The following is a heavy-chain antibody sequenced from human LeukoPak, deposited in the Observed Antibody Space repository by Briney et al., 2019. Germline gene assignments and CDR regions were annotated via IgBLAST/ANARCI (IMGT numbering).Heavy chain of an antibody. Sequence: PGGSLRLSCAASGFISSSYWMSWVRQVPGKGLEWVANVKQDGSERYYGDSVKGRFTISRDNAKNSLYLQMSSLRAEDTAIYYCARDVPLMGASKTRYFDYWGQGTLVTVSS. J-gene: IGHJ4*02. CDR1: GFISSSYW. CDR3: ARDVPLMGASKTRYFDY. V-gene: IGHV3-7*01. CDR2: VKQDGSER. D-gene: IGHD1-26*01.